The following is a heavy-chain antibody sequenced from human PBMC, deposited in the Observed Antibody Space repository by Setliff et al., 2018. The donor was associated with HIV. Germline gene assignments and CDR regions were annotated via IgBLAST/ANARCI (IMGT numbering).Heavy chain of an antibody. CDR1: GYTFTSYG. CDR2: ISPYNGNT. Sequence: ASVKVSCKASGYTFTSYGITWVRQAPGQGLEWMGWISPYNGNTNYAQKLQGRVTMTTDTSTNTAYMELRSLTSDDTAVYYCARDKALYYYDGSGSPLFDIWGQGTMVTVSS. J-gene: IGHJ3*02. V-gene: IGHV1-18*01. D-gene: IGHD3-22*01. CDR3: ARDKALYYYDGSGSPLFDI.